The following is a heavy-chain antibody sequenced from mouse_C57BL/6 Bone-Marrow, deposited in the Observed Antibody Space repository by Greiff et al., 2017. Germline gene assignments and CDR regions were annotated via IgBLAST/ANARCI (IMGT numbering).Heavy chain of an antibody. V-gene: IGHV1-64*01. J-gene: IGHJ3*01. Sequence: VQLQQPGAELVKPGASVKLSCKASGYTFTSYWMHWVKQRPGQGLEWIGMIHPNSGSTNDNEKFKSKATLTVDKSSSTAYMQLSSLTSEDSAVYYCAIRTPWFAYWGQGTLVTVSA. CDR2: IHPNSGST. CDR3: AIRTPWFAY. CDR1: GYTFTSYW.